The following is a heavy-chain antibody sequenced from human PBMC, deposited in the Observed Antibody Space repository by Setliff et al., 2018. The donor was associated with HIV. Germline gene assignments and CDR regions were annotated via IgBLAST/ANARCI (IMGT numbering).Heavy chain of an antibody. CDR2: ISGSGSTT. CDR3: ARDHVFGSRTGFDP. CDR1: GFTFTSYA. V-gene: IGHV3-23*01. Sequence: PGGSLRLSCAASGFTFTSYAMNWVRQAPGKGLEWVSSISGSGSTTYYADSVKGRLTISRDNSQNALYLHMNSLRAEDTAVYYCARDHVFGSRTGFDPWGPGILVTVSS. J-gene: IGHJ5*02. D-gene: IGHD3-10*01.